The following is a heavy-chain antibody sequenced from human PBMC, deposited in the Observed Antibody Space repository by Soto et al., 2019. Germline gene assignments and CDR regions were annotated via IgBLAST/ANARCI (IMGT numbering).Heavy chain of an antibody. J-gene: IGHJ5*02. V-gene: IGHV5-51*01. CDR3: ARLEWLSLAAWFDP. Sequence: GESLKISCKGSGYSFTNYWIGWVRQMPGKGLEWMGMIYPDDSDTKYSPSFQGLVTFSADKSINTAYLQWSSLKASDTAIYYCARLEWLSLAAWFDPWGQGTLVTVSS. CDR1: GYSFTNYW. CDR2: IYPDDSDT. D-gene: IGHD3-3*01.